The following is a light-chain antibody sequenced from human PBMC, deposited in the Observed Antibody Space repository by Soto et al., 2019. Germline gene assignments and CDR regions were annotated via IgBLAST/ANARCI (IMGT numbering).Light chain of an antibody. Sequence: EIVMMQSPAPLSVSPGERVTLSCRASQSVSSNLAWYQQKSGQAPRLLIYGASTRTTGIPARFSGSGSRTEFTLTISSLQSEDFAIYYCQQYNNWPPVTFGQGTRLEIK. CDR2: GAS. J-gene: IGKJ5*01. CDR1: QSVSSN. CDR3: QQYNNWPPVT. V-gene: IGKV3-15*01.